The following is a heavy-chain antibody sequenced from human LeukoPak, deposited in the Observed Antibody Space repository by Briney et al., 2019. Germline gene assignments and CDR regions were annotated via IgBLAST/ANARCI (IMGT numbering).Heavy chain of an antibody. CDR3: AREGDSSSSGLLGAFDY. V-gene: IGHV4-59*11. D-gene: IGHD6-6*01. J-gene: IGHJ4*02. CDR2: IYYSGST. CDR1: GGSISSHY. Sequence: SETLSVTCTVSGGSISSHYWSWIRQPPGKGLEWIGYIYYSGSTNYNPTLKSRVTISINTSKNQFSLKLSSVTAADTAVYYCAREGDSSSSGLLGAFDYWGQGTLITVSS.